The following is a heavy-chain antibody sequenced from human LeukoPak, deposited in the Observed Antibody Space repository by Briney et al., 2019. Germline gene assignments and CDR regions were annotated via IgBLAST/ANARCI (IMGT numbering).Heavy chain of an antibody. CDR1: EFTVGSNY. CDR2: IKSKTSGETT. V-gene: IGHV3-15*01. J-gene: IGHJ4*02. D-gene: IGHD3-22*01. Sequence: GGSLRLSCAACEFTVGSNYMSWVGQAPGKGLEWVSLIKSKTSGETTDYGAHVKGRFSISRDDSKNTVYLQMNSLKAEDTALYFCVADIAESSAYPFDYWGQGTLVTVSS. CDR3: VADIAESSAYPFDY.